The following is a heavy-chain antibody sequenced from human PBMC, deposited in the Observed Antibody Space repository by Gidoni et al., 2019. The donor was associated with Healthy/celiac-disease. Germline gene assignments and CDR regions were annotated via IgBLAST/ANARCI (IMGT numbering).Heavy chain of an antibody. V-gene: IGHV3-30-3*01. CDR2: ISDEGSNK. CDR1: GYTFSSYA. CDR3: ARDGSGSYFDY. D-gene: IGHD3-10*01. J-gene: IGHJ4*02. Sequence: QVQLVESGGGVVQPGRSLRLSCAASGYTFSSYAMHWVRQAPGKGLEWWAVISDEGSNKYYADSVKGRFTISRDNSKNTLYLQMNSLRAEDTAVYYCARDGSGSYFDYWGQGTLVTVSS.